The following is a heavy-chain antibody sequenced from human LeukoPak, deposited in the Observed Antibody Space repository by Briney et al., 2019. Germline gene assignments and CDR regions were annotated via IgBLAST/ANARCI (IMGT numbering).Heavy chain of an antibody. J-gene: IGHJ2*01. V-gene: IGHV4-34*01. CDR1: GGSLSGYY. D-gene: IGHD2-15*01. Sequence: SETLSLTCAVYGGSLSGYYWSWIRQPPGKGLEWIGEINHSGSTNYNPSLKSGVTTSVDTTKNQFSLKLSSVTAADTAVYYCARRWSPPRRDRTWYSDLWSRGTLVTVSS. CDR3: ARRWSPPRRDRTWYSDL. CDR2: INHSGST.